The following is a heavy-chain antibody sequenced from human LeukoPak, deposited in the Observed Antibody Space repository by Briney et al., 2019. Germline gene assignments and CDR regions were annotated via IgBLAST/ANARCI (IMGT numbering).Heavy chain of an antibody. J-gene: IGHJ4*02. CDR3: ARDPHLQDY. CDR2: IYRSGST. CDR1: GFTVSNY. V-gene: IGHV3-66*01. Sequence: GGSLRLSCAASGFTVSNYMSWVRQARGKGLEWVSLIYRSGSTYYADSVKGRFTISRDNAKNSLYLQMNSLRAEDTAVYYCARDPHLQDYWGQGTLVTVPS.